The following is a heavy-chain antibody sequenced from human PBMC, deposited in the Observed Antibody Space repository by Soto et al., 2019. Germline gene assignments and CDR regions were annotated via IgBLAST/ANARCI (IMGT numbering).Heavy chain of an antibody. V-gene: IGHV5-10-1*01. CDR2: IDPSDSYT. D-gene: IGHD2-15*01. J-gene: IGHJ3*02. Sequence: LGESLKISCKGSGYSFTSYWISWVRQMPGKGLEWMGRIDPSDSYTNYSPSFQGHVTISADKSISTAYLQWSSLKASDTAMYYCARQRVGGDDAFDIWGQGTMVTVSS. CDR3: ARQRVGGDDAFDI. CDR1: GYSFTSYW.